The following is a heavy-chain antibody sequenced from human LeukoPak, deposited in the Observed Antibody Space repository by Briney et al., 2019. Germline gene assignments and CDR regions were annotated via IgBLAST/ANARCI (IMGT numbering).Heavy chain of an antibody. J-gene: IGHJ4*02. Sequence: GRSLRLSCAASGFTFNAYSMHWVRQAPGKGLEGVALISFDGGNKFYADSVKGRFTISRDNSKNTLFLQMNSLRVEDTAVYYCAKDDSKIQPFDYWGQGTLVTVSS. CDR1: GFTFNAYS. V-gene: IGHV3-30-3*01. D-gene: IGHD5-18*01. CDR3: AKDDSKIQPFDY. CDR2: ISFDGGNK.